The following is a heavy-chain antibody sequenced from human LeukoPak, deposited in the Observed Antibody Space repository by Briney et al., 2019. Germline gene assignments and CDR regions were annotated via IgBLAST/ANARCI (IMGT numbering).Heavy chain of an antibody. V-gene: IGHV3-48*02. D-gene: IGHD6-19*01. CDR3: ARDASQSSGWYRLDAFDI. CDR2: ISSSSSTI. Sequence: GGSLRLSCAASGFTFSSYSMNWVRQAPGKGLEWVSHISSSSSTIYYADSVKGRFTTSRDNAKNSLYLQMNSLRDEDTAVYYCARDASQSSGWYRLDAFDIWGQGTMVTVSS. CDR1: GFTFSSYS. J-gene: IGHJ3*02.